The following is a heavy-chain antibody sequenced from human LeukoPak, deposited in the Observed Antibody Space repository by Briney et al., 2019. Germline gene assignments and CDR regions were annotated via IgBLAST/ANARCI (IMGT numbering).Heavy chain of an antibody. V-gene: IGHV1-69*01. Sequence: SVKVSCKASGGTFSSYAISWVRQAPGQGLEWMGGIIPIFGTANYTQKFPGRVTITADESTSTAYMELSSLRSEDTAVYYCARARRSGWYGGHYYFDYWGQGTLVTVSS. CDR1: GGTFSSYA. D-gene: IGHD6-19*01. CDR2: IIPIFGTA. J-gene: IGHJ4*02. CDR3: ARARRSGWYGGHYYFDY.